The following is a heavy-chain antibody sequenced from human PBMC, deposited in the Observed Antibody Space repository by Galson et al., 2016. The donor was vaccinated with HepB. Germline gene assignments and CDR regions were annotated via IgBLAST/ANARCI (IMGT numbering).Heavy chain of an antibody. CDR1: GYTFTTYG. Sequence: SVKVSCKASGYTFTTYGINWVRQAPGQGLEWMGWISTYNGNTNYAQKLQGRVTMTTDTSTATAYMELRSLRSDDTAVSYCAREQEVGYGMDVWGQGTTVTVSS. V-gene: IGHV1-18*01. CDR2: ISTYNGNT. J-gene: IGHJ6*02. CDR3: AREQEVGYGMDV. D-gene: IGHD1-26*01.